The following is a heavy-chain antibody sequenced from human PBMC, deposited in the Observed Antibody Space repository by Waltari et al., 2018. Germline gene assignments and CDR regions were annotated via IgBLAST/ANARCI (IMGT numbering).Heavy chain of an antibody. D-gene: IGHD6-19*01. CDR2: IYYSGST. V-gene: IGHV4-59*01. J-gene: IGHJ4*02. CDR1: GGPISSYY. CDR3: AREDSSGWGSSFDY. Sequence: QVQLQESGPGLVKPSETLSLTCTVSGGPISSYYWSWIRQPPGKGLEWIGYIYYSGSTNYNPSLKSRVTISVDTSKNQLSLKLSSVTAADTAVYYCAREDSSGWGSSFDYWGQGTLVTVSS.